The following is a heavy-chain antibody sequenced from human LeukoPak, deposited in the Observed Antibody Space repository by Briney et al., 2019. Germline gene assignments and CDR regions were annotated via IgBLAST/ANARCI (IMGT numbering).Heavy chain of an antibody. D-gene: IGHD6-13*01. J-gene: IGHJ6*02. CDR2: VKQDESEK. Sequence: PGGSLRLSCTASGFMFSTYWMPWVRQAPAKGLEWVANVKQDESEKYYVNSVRGRFTASRNNARHSLDLQINSLSGEDTACYYCARGRRIAAAGSHYGLDVWGQGTTVTVSS. V-gene: IGHV3-7*05. CDR3: ARGRRIAAAGSHYGLDV. CDR1: GFMFSTYW.